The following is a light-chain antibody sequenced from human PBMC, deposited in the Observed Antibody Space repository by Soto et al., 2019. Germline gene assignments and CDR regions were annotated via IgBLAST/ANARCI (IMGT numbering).Light chain of an antibody. V-gene: IGKV3-20*01. CDR2: GTS. CDR3: QQYGSSTYT. CDR1: QSFSSSY. J-gene: IGKJ2*01. Sequence: PGERVTLSCSASQSFSSSYLTWYQQKPGQAPRLLIYGTSSRATGIPDRFSGSGSGTGFTLTISRLEPEDFAVYYCQQYGSSTYTFSQGTKVDIK.